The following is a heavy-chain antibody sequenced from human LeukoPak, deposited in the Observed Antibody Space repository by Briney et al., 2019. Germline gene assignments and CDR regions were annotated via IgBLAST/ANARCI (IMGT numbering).Heavy chain of an antibody. J-gene: IGHJ4*02. CDR2: IYSGGDK. Sequence: PGGSLRLSCAVSGFTVSSNYMTWIRQAPGKGLEWVSVIYSGGDKYYADSVKGRFTISRDNPKNTLYLQMNSLRAEDTAVYYCARDRRYCSGDSCYSGVDYWGQGTLVTVSS. V-gene: IGHV3-53*01. CDR1: GFTVSSNY. D-gene: IGHD2-15*01. CDR3: ARDRRYCSGDSCYSGVDY.